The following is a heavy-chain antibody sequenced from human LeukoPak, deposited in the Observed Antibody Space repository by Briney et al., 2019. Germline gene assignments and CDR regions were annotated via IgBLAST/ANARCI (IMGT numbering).Heavy chain of an antibody. J-gene: IGHJ4*02. CDR2: INPNSGGT. D-gene: IGHD2-2*01. Sequence: ASVKVSCKASGYTFTSYDINWVRQATGQGLEWMGWINPNSGGTNYAQKFQGRVTMTRDTSISTAYMELSRLRSDDTAVYYCARDQGYCSSTSCYFYFDYWGQGTLVTVSS. V-gene: IGHV1-2*02. CDR1: GYTFTSYD. CDR3: ARDQGYCSSTSCYFYFDY.